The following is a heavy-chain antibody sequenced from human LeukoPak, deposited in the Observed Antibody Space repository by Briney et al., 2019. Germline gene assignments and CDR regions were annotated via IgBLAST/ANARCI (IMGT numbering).Heavy chain of an antibody. V-gene: IGHV1-46*01. CDR1: GYTLTSYY. D-gene: IGHD6-19*01. CDR3: ARALSIAVAASPFDY. CDR2: INPSGGST. Sequence: ASVKVSFKASGYTLTSYYMHWVRQAPGQGLEWMGIINPSGGSTSYAQKFQGRVTMTRDTSTSTVYMELSSLRSEDTAVYYCARALSIAVAASPFDYWGQGTLVTVSS. J-gene: IGHJ4*02.